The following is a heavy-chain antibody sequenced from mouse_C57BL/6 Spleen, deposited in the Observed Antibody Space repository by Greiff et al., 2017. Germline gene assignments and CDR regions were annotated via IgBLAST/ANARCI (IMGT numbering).Heavy chain of an antibody. J-gene: IGHJ3*01. CDR3: ARNEYGSWFAY. D-gene: IGHD1-1*01. CDR1: GFSLTSYG. CDR2: IWSGGST. Sequence: VKLVESGPGLVQPSQSLSITCTVSGFSLTSYGVHWVRQSPGKGLEWLGVIWSGGSTDYNAAFISRLGISKANSNSKVFFKMNSLQADDTAVYYCARNEYGSWFAYGGQGTLVTVSA. V-gene: IGHV2-2*01.